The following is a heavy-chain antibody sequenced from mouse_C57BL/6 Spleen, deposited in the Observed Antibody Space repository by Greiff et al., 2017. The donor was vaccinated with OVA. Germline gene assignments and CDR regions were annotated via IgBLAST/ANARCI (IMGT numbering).Heavy chain of an antibody. V-gene: IGHV1-54*01. J-gene: IGHJ2*01. Sequence: VQLQQSGAELVRPGPSVKVSCKASGYAFTNYLIEWVKQRPGQGLEWIGVINPGSGGTNYNEKFKGKATLTADKSSSTAYMQLSSLTSEDSAVYFCAREITKYFDYWGQGTTLTVSS. CDR3: AREITKYFDY. CDR2: INPGSGGT. D-gene: IGHD2-4*01. CDR1: GYAFTNYL.